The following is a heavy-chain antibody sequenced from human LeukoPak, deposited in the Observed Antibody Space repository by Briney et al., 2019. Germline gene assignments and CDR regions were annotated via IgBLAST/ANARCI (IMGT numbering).Heavy chain of an antibody. CDR2: IYPGDSDT. CDR3: ARGRTAMVTSSDY. J-gene: IGHJ4*02. Sequence: GESLKISCNASGYGLTTYWIGWGRQMPGKGLEWMGIIYPGDSDTRYSPSFQGQVTISADQSISPAYLQCSRVQSSDTAVYFCARGRTAMVTSSDYWGQGTLVTVSS. V-gene: IGHV5-51*01. D-gene: IGHD5-18*01. CDR1: GYGLTTYW.